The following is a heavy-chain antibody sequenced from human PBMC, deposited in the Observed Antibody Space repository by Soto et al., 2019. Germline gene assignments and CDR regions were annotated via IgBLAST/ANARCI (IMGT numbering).Heavy chain of an antibody. CDR2: MNPNSGNT. CDR3: ARSSSSSSWYYYYYYGMDV. CDR1: GYTLTSYD. V-gene: IGHV1-8*01. D-gene: IGHD6-13*01. Sequence: ASVKVSCNGSGYTLTSYDSNWVRQATGQGLEWMGWMNPNSGNTGYAQKFQGRVTMTRNTSISTAYMELSSLRSEDTAVYYCARSSSSSSWYYYYYYGMDVWGQGTTVTVS. J-gene: IGHJ6*02.